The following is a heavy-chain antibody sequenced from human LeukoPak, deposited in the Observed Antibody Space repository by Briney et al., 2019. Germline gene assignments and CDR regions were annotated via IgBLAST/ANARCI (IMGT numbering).Heavy chain of an antibody. CDR2: ISYDGNNK. D-gene: IGHD3-10*01. CDR3: AREMRAMVRGALQAVGY. CDR1: GFTFSSYA. V-gene: IGHV3-30-3*01. Sequence: GGSLRLSCAASGFTFSSYAMHWVRQAPGKGLEWVAVISYDGNNKYYADSVKGRFTISRDNSKNSLYLQMNSLRAEDTAVYYCAREMRAMVRGALQAVGYWGQGTLVTVSS. J-gene: IGHJ4*02.